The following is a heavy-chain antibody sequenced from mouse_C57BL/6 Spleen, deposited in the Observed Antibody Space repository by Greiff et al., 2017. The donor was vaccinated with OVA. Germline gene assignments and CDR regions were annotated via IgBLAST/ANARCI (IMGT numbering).Heavy chain of an antibody. CDR1: GYTFTEYT. CDR2: FYPGSGSI. D-gene: IGHD1-1*01. J-gene: IGHJ2*01. Sequence: QVQLQQSGAELVKPGASVKLSCKASGYTFTEYTIHWVKQTSGQGLEWIGWFYPGSGSIKYNEKFKDKATLTADKSSSTVYMELSRLTSEDSAVYFCARHPLYYYGSSNYFDYWGQGTTLTVSS. CDR3: ARHPLYYYGSSNYFDY. V-gene: IGHV1-62-2*01.